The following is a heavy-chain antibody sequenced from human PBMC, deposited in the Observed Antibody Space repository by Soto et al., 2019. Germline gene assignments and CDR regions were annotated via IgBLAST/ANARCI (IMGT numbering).Heavy chain of an antibody. D-gene: IGHD6-25*01. CDR1: GYTFTSYA. Sequence: ASVKVSCKASGYTFTSYALHWVPQAPGQRLEWMGWINAGNGNTKYSQKFQGRVTITRDTSATTAYMELRSLTSEDTAVYYCARSTTAALDWFDPWGQGTLVTVSS. V-gene: IGHV1-3*01. CDR3: ARSTTAALDWFDP. CDR2: INAGNGNT. J-gene: IGHJ5*02.